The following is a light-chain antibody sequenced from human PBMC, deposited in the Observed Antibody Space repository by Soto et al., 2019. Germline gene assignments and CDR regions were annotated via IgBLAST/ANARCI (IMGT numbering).Light chain of an antibody. J-gene: IGLJ2*01. V-gene: IGLV2-14*01. CDR3: GSYTTINTMI. CDR2: DVT. Sequence: QSALTQPASVSGSPGQSITISCAGTSGDVGAYNFVTWFQQHPGKVPKLIIYDVTDRPSGVSDRFSGSKSGNTASLTISGLLAEDEVDYYCGSYTTINTMIFGGGTKLTVL. CDR1: SGDVGAYNF.